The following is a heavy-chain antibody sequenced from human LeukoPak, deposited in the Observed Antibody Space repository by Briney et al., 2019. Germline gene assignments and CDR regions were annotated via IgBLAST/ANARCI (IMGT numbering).Heavy chain of an antibody. CDR3: ARSSIYYDSSGYRI. J-gene: IGHJ4*02. V-gene: IGHV4-34*01. D-gene: IGHD3-22*01. CDR1: GGSFSGYY. Sequence: SETLSLTCAVYGGSFSGYYWSWIRQPPGKGLEWIGEINHSGSTSYNPSLKSRVTISVDTSKNQLSLKLSSVTAADTAVYYCARSSIYYDSSGYRIWGQGTLVTVSS. CDR2: INHSGST.